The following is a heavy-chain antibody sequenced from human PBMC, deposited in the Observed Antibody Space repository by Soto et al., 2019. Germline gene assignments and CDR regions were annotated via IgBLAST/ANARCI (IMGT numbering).Heavy chain of an antibody. Sequence: SQTLSLTCAISGDSVSSNSAAWNWIRQSPSRGLEWLGRTYYRSKWYNDYAVSVKSRITINPDTSKNQFSLQLNSVTPEDTAVYYCARGPSIAAAGGGNWFDPWGQGTLVTVSS. J-gene: IGHJ5*02. CDR2: TYYRSKWYN. CDR1: GDSVSSNSAA. D-gene: IGHD6-13*01. CDR3: ARGPSIAAAGGGNWFDP. V-gene: IGHV6-1*01.